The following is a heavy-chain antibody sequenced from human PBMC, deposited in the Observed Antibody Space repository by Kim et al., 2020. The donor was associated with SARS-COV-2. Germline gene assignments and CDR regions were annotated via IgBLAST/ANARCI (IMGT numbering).Heavy chain of an antibody. Sequence: SVKVSCKASGGTFSSYAISWVRQAPGQGLEWMGGIIPIFGTANYAQKFQGRVTITADESTSTAYMELSSLRSEDTAVYYCASARGVLGICWFDPWGQGTLVTVSS. V-gene: IGHV1-69*13. CDR1: GGTFSSYA. D-gene: IGHD7-27*01. J-gene: IGHJ5*02. CDR3: ASARGVLGICWFDP. CDR2: IIPIFGTA.